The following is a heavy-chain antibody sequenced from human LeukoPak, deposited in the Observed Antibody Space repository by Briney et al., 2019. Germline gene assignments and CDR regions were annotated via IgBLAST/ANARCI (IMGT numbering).Heavy chain of an antibody. V-gene: IGHV3-7*01. CDR2: IKQDGSEK. CDR3: ARGVGYCSSASCRDYYYMDV. J-gene: IGHJ6*03. CDR1: GFNFSRYW. D-gene: IGHD2-2*01. Sequence: GGSLRLSCAASGFNFSRYWMSWVRQAPGKGLEWVANIKQDGSEKYYVDSAKGRITISRDNAKNSVDLQMNSLRAEDTAVYYCARGVGYCSSASCRDYYYMDVWGKGTTVTVSS.